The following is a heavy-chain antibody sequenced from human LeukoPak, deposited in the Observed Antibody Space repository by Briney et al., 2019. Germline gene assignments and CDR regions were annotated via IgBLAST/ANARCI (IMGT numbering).Heavy chain of an antibody. D-gene: IGHD3-22*01. Sequence: SVKVSCKASGGTFSSYAISWVRQAPGQGLEWMGGILPIFGTANYAQKFQGRVTITTDESTSTAYMELSSLRSEDTAVYYCARVFAPYYYDSSGYSHFDYWGQGTLVTVSS. CDR2: ILPIFGTA. V-gene: IGHV1-69*05. CDR3: ARVFAPYYYDSSGYSHFDY. CDR1: GGTFSSYA. J-gene: IGHJ4*02.